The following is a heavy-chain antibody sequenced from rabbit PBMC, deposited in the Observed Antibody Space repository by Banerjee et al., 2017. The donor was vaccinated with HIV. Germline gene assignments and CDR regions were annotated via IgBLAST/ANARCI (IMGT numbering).Heavy chain of an antibody. CDR1: GFDFSSYG. CDR3: VRDQNDDYGDYHFNL. CDR2: IDPVFGST. Sequence: QEQLVESGGGLVQPGGSLKLSCKASGFDFSSYGVSWVRQAPGKGLEWIGYIDPVFGSTYYASWVNGRFTISSHNAQNTLYLQLNSLTAADTATYFCVRDQNDDYGDYHFNLWGPGTLVTVS. V-gene: IGHV1S47*01. J-gene: IGHJ4*01. D-gene: IGHD2-1*01.